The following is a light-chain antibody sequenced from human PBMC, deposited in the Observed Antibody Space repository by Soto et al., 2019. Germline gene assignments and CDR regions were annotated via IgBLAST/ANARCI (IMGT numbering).Light chain of an antibody. J-gene: IGLJ3*02. CDR1: SSNIGTDYD. CDR2: ANF. V-gene: IGLV1-40*01. Sequence: QSALTQPPSVSGAPGQGVTISCTGSSSNIGTDYDVHWYQQLPGAAPKLLISANFNRPSGVPDRFSGSKSGASASLAITGLQAEDEADYYCQSYDNSLSAWVFGGGTKLTVL. CDR3: QSYDNSLSAWV.